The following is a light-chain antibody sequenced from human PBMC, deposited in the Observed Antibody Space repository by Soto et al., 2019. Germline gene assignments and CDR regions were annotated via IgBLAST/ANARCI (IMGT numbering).Light chain of an antibody. CDR3: QQVNSYPIT. CDR2: AAS. CDR1: QGINNY. J-gene: IGKJ5*01. Sequence: DIQLTQSPSLLSASVGDRVTITCRASQGINNYLAWYQQKAGKAPKLLIYAASTLQSGVPSRFSGSGSGTEFTLTISRLQPEDFATYYCQQVNSYPITFGQGTRLESK. V-gene: IGKV1-9*01.